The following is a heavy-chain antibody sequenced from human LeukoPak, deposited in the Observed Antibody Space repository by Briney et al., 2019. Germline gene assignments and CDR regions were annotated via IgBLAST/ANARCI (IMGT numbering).Heavy chain of an antibody. CDR1: SGSISNTNW. J-gene: IGHJ4*02. CDR2: ISLTGLT. D-gene: IGHD2-8*01. Sequence: PSETLSLTCGVSSGSISNTNWRSWARQPPGQGLEWIEEISLTGLTHHNPSLGGRVTVSLDKPKNQLSLDLTAVTYADTAVYYCSRENGAFSAFGYWGQGTLVTV. CDR3: SRENGAFSAFGY. V-gene: IGHV4-4*02.